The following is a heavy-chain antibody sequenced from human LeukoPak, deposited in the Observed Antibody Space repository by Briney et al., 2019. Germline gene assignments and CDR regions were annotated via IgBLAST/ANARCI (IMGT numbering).Heavy chain of an antibody. CDR2: INPNSGGT. Sequence: ASVKVSCKASGYTFTGYYMHWVRQAPGQGLEWMGWINPNSGGTNYAQKFQGRVTMTRDTSISTAYMELRSLRSDDTAVYYCARDPRVVTAINDAFDIWGQGTMVTVSS. V-gene: IGHV1-2*02. CDR1: GYTFTGYY. CDR3: ARDPRVVTAINDAFDI. D-gene: IGHD2-21*02. J-gene: IGHJ3*02.